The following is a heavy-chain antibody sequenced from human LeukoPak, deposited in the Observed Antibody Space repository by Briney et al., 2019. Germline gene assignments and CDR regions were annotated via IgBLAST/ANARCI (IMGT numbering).Heavy chain of an antibody. V-gene: IGHV4-39*01. CDR2: IYYSGST. J-gene: IGHJ4*02. Sequence: LETLSLTCTVSGGSISSSSYYWGWIRQPPGKGLEWIGSIYYSGSTYYNPSLKSRVTISVDTSKNQFSLKLSSVTAADTAVYYCARHLVRLALDYWGQGTLVTVSS. D-gene: IGHD4-17*01. CDR1: GGSISSSSYY. CDR3: ARHLVRLALDY.